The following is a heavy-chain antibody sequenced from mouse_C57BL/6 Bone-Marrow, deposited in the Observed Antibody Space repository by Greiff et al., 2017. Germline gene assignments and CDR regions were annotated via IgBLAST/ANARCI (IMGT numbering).Heavy chain of an antibody. CDR1: GYSFTSYW. J-gene: IGHJ1*03. CDR3: ARRGSSGYWYFDV. D-gene: IGHD3-2*02. Sequence: QVQLQQPGAELVKPEASVKMSCKASGYSFTSYWITWVKQRPGQGLEWLGDIYPGSGSTNYNEKFKSKATLNVDTSSSTAYMQLSSLTSEDSAVYYCARRGSSGYWYFDVWGTGTTVTVSS. V-gene: IGHV1-55*01. CDR2: IYPGSGST.